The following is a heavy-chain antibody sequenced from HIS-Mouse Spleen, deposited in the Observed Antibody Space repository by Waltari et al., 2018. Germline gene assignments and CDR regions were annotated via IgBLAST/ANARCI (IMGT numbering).Heavy chain of an antibody. J-gene: IGHJ4*02. D-gene: IGHD6-13*01. Sequence: EVQLVESGGGLVQPGGSLRLSCAASGFTFSSYWMSWVRQAPGKGLEWVANIKQDGSEKYYVDSVKGRFTISRDNAKNSLYLQMNSLRAEDTAVYYCARGLSYSSSWHVDYWGQGTLVTVSS. CDR2: IKQDGSEK. V-gene: IGHV3-7*01. CDR3: ARGLSYSSSWHVDY. CDR1: GFTFSSYW.